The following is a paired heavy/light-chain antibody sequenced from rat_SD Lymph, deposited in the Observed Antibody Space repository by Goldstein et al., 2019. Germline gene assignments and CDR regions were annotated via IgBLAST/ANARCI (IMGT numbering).Light chain of an antibody. V-gene: IGKV12S34*01. CDR2: DAS. CDR1: EDIFTY. Sequence: DIQMTQSPASLSASLGETVTIECRTSEDIFTYLAWYQQKPGNSPQLLISDASSLADGVPSRFSGSGSDTHFSLKINSLQSEDVASYFCQQYNNYPWTFGGGTKLDLK. CDR3: QQYNNYPWT. J-gene: IGKJ1*01.
Heavy chain of an antibody. V-gene: IGHV5-34*01. CDR3: ARRGQLASDWYFDF. Sequence: EVQLVESGGGLVQPGRSLKLSCLASGFTFSYSGMNWIRQAPGKGLEWVASISGSSSYIYYADTVKGRFTISRDNAKNTLYLQMTSLRSEDTALYYCARRGQLASDWYFDFWGPGTMVTVSS. J-gene: IGHJ1*01. D-gene: IGHD1-10*01. CDR1: GFTFSYSG. CDR2: ISGSSSYI.